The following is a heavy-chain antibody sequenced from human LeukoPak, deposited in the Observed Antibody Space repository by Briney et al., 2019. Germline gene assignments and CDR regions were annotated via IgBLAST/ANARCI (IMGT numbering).Heavy chain of an antibody. CDR1: GGSISSYY. V-gene: IGHV4-59*01. J-gene: IGHJ4*02. Sequence: SETLSLTCTVSGGSISSYYWSWIRQPPGKGLEWIGYIYYSGSTNYNPSLKSRVTISVDTSKNQFSLKLSSVTAADTAVYYCARFRYSSSFIDYWGQGTLVTVSS. CDR3: ARFRYSSSFIDY. D-gene: IGHD6-13*01. CDR2: IYYSGST.